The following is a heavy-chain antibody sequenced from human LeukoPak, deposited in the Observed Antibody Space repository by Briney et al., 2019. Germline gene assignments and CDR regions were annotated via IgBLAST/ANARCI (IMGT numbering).Heavy chain of an antibody. V-gene: IGHV3-30-3*01. Sequence: PGGSLRLSCAASGFTFSSYAMHWVRQAPGKGLEWVAVISYDGSNKYYADSVKGRFTISRDNSKNTLYLQMNSLRAEDTAVYYCARLNGYSSSSGNYYYMDVWGKGTTVTVSS. CDR1: GFTFSSYA. CDR3: ARLNGYSSSSGNYYYMDV. CDR2: ISYDGSNK. D-gene: IGHD6-13*01. J-gene: IGHJ6*03.